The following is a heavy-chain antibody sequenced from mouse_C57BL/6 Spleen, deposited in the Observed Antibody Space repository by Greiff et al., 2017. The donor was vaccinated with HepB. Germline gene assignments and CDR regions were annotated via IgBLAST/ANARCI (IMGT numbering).Heavy chain of an antibody. CDR3: AREGPSTMVTTGDFDY. CDR1: GYAFSSSW. J-gene: IGHJ2*01. CDR2: IYPGDGDT. Sequence: QFPLQQSGPELVQPGASVKISCQASGYAFSSSWMNWVKQRPGKGLEWIGRIYPGDGDTNYNGTFKGKATLTADKSSSTAYMQLSSLTSEDSAVYFCAREGPSTMVTTGDFDYWGQGTTLTVSS. V-gene: IGHV1-82*01. D-gene: IGHD2-2*01.